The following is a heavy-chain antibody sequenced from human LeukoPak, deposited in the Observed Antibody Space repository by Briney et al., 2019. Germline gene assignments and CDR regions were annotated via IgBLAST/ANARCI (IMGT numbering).Heavy chain of an antibody. CDR3: ARGPQDNNYLLDY. V-gene: IGHV3-30*02. Sequence: GGTLRLSCTASGFTFSTHHMHWVRQAPGPGQGWVGFIRYDGNSILYAESVKGRFAVSRDNSKTTLYLQMNSLRPGDTAVYYCARGPQDNNYLLDYWGQGTLVTVSS. CDR2: IRYDGNSI. D-gene: IGHD4-11*01. CDR1: GFTFSTHH. J-gene: IGHJ4*02.